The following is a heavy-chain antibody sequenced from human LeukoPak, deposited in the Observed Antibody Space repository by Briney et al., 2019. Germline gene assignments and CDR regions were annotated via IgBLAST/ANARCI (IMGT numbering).Heavy chain of an antibody. CDR1: GGSISSYY. CDR3: AREVYYDCSGYWAGPWFDP. Sequence: SETLSLTCTVSGGSISSYYWSWIWQPAGKGLEWIGRIYTSGSTNYNPSLKSRVTMSVDTSKNQFSLKLSSVTAADTAVYYSAREVYYDCSGYWAGPWFDPWGQGTLVTVSS. CDR2: IYTSGST. J-gene: IGHJ5*02. D-gene: IGHD3-22*01. V-gene: IGHV4-4*07.